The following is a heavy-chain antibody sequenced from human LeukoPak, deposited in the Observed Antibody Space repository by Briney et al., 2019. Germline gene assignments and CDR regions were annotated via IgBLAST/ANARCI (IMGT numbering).Heavy chain of an antibody. V-gene: IGHV3-23*01. D-gene: IGHD1-26*01. Sequence: PGGSLRLSCAASGFTFSSYAMSWVRQAPGKGLEWVSAISGSGGSTYYADSVKGRFTISRDNSKNTLYLQMNSLRAEDTAVYYCARDGGAPSGNYFDYWGQGTLVTVSS. CDR3: ARDGGAPSGNYFDY. CDR2: ISGSGGST. CDR1: GFTFSSYA. J-gene: IGHJ4*02.